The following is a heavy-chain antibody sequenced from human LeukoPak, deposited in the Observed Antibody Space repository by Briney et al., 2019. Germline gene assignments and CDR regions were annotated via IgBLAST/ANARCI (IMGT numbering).Heavy chain of an antibody. CDR2: TYTSGST. V-gene: IGHV4-4*09. CDR3: ARHVEGNYFDY. J-gene: IGHJ4*02. D-gene: IGHD3-10*02. CDR1: GGSISSYY. Sequence: PSETLSLTCTVSGGSISSYYWSWIRQPPGKGREWIGYTYTSGSTNYNPSLKSRVTISVDTCKHQFSLKLSSVTAAATAVYYCARHVEGNYFDYWGQGTLVTVSS.